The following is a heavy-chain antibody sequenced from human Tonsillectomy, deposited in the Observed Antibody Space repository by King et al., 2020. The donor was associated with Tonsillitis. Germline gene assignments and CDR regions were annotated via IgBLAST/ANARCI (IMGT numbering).Heavy chain of an antibody. Sequence: VQLQQWGAGLLKPSETLSLNCAVYGGSFNFYYWSWIRQPPGKGLEWFGDINHSGSTNYNPSLKSRVTISVDASKKQFSLNLSSVTAADTAVYFCARGNYSSGWPPFAFDIWGQGTVVTVSS. D-gene: IGHD6-19*01. J-gene: IGHJ3*02. CDR3: ARGNYSSGWPPFAFDI. V-gene: IGHV4-34*01. CDR2: INHSGST. CDR1: GGSFNFYY.